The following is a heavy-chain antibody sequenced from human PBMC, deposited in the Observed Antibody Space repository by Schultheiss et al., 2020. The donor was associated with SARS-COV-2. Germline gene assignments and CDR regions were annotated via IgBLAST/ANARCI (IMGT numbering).Heavy chain of an antibody. J-gene: IGHJ6*03. V-gene: IGHV4-39*07. CDR1: GGSISSSSYY. D-gene: IGHD2-2*02. CDR3: AREVVVPAAIQGAYSSGWLAYYYMDV. CDR2: IYYSGST. Sequence: SETLSLTCTVSGGSISSSSYYWGWIRQPPGKGLEWIGSIYYSGSTYYNPSLKSRVTISVDTSKNQFSLQLNSVTPEDTAVYYCAREVVVPAAIQGAYSSGWLAYYYMDVWGKGTTVTVSS.